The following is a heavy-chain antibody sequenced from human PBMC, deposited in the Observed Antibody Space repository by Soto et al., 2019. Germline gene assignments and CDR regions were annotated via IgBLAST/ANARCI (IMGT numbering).Heavy chain of an antibody. D-gene: IGHD2-2*01. CDR2: ISGSGGST. J-gene: IGHJ6*02. CDR3: AKDKDSAADNYYYYYGMDV. CDR1: GFTFSSYA. Sequence: GGSLRLSCAASGFTFSSYAMSWVRQAPGKGLEWVSAISGSGGSTYYADSVKGRFTISRDNSKNTLYLQMNSQRAEDTAVYYCAKDKDSAADNYYYYYGMDVWGQGTTVTVSS. V-gene: IGHV3-23*01.